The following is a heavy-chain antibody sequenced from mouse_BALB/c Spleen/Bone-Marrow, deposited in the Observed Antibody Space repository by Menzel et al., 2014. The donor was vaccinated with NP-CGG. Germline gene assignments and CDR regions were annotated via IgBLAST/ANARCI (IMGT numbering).Heavy chain of an antibody. J-gene: IGHJ3*01. CDR1: GVSLSSFG. V-gene: IGHV2-9*02. D-gene: IGHD2-14*01. Sequence: VKLVESGPGLVAPSQSLSITCTASGVSLSSFGIHWVRQPPGKGLEWLGVIWAGGSTNYDSAFMSRLTISKDDSKSQVFLKMSSLQTDDTAMYYCATYYRYDGAYWGQGTLVTVSA. CDR2: IWAGGST. CDR3: ATYYRYDGAY.